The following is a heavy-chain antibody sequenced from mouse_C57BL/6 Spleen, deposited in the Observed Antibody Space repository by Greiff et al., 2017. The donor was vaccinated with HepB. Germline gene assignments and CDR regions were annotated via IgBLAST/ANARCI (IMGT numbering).Heavy chain of an antibody. Sequence: QVQLQQPGAELVKPGASVKLSCKASGYTFTSYWMQWVKQRPGQGLEWIGEIDPSDSYTNYNQKFKGKATLTVDTSSSTAYMQLSSLTSEDSAVYYCARSPYYYAMDYWGQGTSFTVSS. J-gene: IGHJ4*01. CDR3: ARSPYYYAMDY. CDR1: GYTFTSYW. CDR2: IDPSDSYT. V-gene: IGHV1-50*01.